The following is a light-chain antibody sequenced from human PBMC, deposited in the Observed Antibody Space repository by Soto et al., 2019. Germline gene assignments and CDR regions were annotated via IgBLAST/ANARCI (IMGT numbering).Light chain of an antibody. V-gene: IGKV1-39*01. J-gene: IGKJ4*01. Sequence: DIQMTQSPSSLSASVGDRVTITCRASQSISGYLNWYLQKPEKAPELLIYAASTLESGVPSRFSGSGSGTDFTLTISSLQSEDFATYYCQQSYRFPRTFGGGTKVEI. CDR1: QSISGY. CDR3: QQSYRFPRT. CDR2: AAS.